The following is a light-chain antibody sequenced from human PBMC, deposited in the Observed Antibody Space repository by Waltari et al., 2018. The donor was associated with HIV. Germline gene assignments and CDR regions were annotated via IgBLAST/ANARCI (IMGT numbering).Light chain of an antibody. CDR2: NTT. CDR3: VLCFGGGMSYV. V-gene: IGLV8-61*01. Sequence: QTVVTQEPSLSVSTGGTVTLTCGLKSGSAASLHYPRWYLQTPGQTPRTLIYNTTTRSAGVPDRFSGSIVGTKAALTITGAQADDESDYYCVLCFGGGMSYVFGTGTRVTVL. J-gene: IGLJ1*01. CDR1: SGSAASLHY.